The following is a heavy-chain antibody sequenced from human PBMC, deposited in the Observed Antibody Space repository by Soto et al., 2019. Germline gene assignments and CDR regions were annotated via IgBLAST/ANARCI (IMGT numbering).Heavy chain of an antibody. CDR2: IGPESGAT. D-gene: IGHD1-26*01. CDR1: GYTFTGHY. V-gene: IGHV1-2*02. Sequence: ASVKVSCKASGYTFTGHYIHWVRQAPEQGPEWMGEIGPESGATRYAQRFQGRVTMTMDMSITTVHMELNNLSPDDTAVYYCGRGRSGQIVVFYWGQGTPVTVSS. CDR3: GRGRSGQIVVFY. J-gene: IGHJ4*02.